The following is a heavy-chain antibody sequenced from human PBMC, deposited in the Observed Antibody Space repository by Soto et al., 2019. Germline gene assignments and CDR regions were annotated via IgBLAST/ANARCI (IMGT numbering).Heavy chain of an antibody. CDR3: SGSNWYGDY. V-gene: IGHV3-30*03. Sequence: QVQLVESGGGVVQPGRSLRLSCAASGFTFSRYDMHWVRQAPGKGLEWVAVISYDGTKKYYADSVKGRFTISRDNSKNTLYLQMNSLRQEDTAVYYCSGSNWYGDYWGQGTLVTVSS. CDR1: GFTFSRYD. J-gene: IGHJ4*02. D-gene: IGHD6-13*01. CDR2: ISYDGTKK.